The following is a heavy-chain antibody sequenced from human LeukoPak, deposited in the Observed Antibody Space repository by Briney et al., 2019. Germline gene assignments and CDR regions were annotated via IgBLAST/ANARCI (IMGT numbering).Heavy chain of an antibody. CDR2: IYYSGST. CDR1: GGSISNYY. Sequence: PSETLSLTCTVSGGSISNYYWSWIWQPPGKGLKWIGYIYYSGSTNYNPSLRSRVTISVDTSKNQVSLKLSSVTAADTAVYYCARGARYYYDTSGSGPRHFDYWGQGTLVAVSS. V-gene: IGHV4-59*01. D-gene: IGHD3-22*01. CDR3: ARGARYYYDTSGSGPRHFDY. J-gene: IGHJ4*02.